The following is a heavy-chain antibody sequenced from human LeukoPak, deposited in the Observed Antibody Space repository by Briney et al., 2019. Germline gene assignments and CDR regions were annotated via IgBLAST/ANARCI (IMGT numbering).Heavy chain of an antibody. CDR2: INHSGST. V-gene: IGHV4-34*01. J-gene: IGHJ4*02. D-gene: IGHD4-17*01. Sequence: SETLSLTCAVYGGSFSGYYWSWIRQPPGKGLERIGEINHSGSTNYNPSLKSRVTISVDTSKNQFSLKLSSVTAADTAVYYCARAKGPFMTTVTNPLDYWGQGTLVTVSS. CDR1: GGSFSGYY. CDR3: ARAKGPFMTTVTNPLDY.